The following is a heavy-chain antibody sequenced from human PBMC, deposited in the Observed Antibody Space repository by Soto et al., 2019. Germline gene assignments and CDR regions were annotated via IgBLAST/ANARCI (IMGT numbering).Heavy chain of an antibody. CDR1: GYTLSHYT. V-gene: IGHV3-48*02. CDR3: ARVRQWLVHGYYYGMDV. D-gene: IGHD6-19*01. Sequence: PAGSLRLSCVASGYTLSHYTMNWVRQAPGKGLEWVSYFGTSRKYRYYADSVKGRFTISRDNAKNSLYLQMNSLRDEDTAVYYCARVRQWLVHGYYYGMDVWGQGTAVTVSS. CDR2: FGTSRKYR. J-gene: IGHJ6*02.